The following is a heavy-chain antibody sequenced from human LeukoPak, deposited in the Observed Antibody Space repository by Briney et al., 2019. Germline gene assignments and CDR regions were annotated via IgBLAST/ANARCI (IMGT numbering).Heavy chain of an antibody. CDR1: GFTFSGCA. J-gene: IGHJ4*02. D-gene: IGHD1-1*01. CDR3: AKDPPQYYPNWHGGGEADY. V-gene: IGHV3-23*01. Sequence: GGSLRLSCAPSGFTFSGCAMTWVRQAPGKGVEWGSGISGDGNKPYYADSVKGRFTLSRDNSKRTVYLQMSNLRAEDTAVYHCAKDPPQYYPNWHGGGEADYWGQGTLVTVSS. CDR2: ISGDGNKP.